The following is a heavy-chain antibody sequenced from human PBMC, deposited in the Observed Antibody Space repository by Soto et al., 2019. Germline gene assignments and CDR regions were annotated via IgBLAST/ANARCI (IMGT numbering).Heavy chain of an antibody. CDR2: IKHDGSEK. CDR1: GFSFSSNW. J-gene: IGHJ4*02. D-gene: IGHD3-16*01. V-gene: IGHV3-7*03. CDR3: ARGLYSRGY. Sequence: ESGGDLVQPGGSLRLSCVVSGFSFSSNWMYWVRQAPGKGLEWVAHIKHDGSEKYYGDSVKGRFAISRDNAKNSLYLQMNSLSVDDTAVYYCARGLYSRGYWGQGTLVTVSS.